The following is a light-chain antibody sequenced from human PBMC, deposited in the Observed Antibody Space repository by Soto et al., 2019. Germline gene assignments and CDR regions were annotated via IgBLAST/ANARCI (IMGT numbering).Light chain of an antibody. Sequence: QSALTQPASVSGSPGQSITISCTGTSSDIGGYNYVSWYQQHPGKAPKLIVYDVSNRPSGISNLFSGSKSGNTASLTISGLQAEDEADYYCSSYTSSSNVLFGGGTKLTVL. V-gene: IGLV2-14*03. CDR3: SSYTSSSNVL. CDR1: SSDIGGYNY. J-gene: IGLJ2*01. CDR2: DVS.